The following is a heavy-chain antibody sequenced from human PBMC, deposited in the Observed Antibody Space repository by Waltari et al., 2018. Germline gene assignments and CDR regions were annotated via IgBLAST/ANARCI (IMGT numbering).Heavy chain of an antibody. J-gene: IGHJ3*02. CDR1: GYSISSGYY. Sequence: QVQLQESGPGLVKPSETLSLTCAVSGYSISSGYYWGWIRQPPGKGLEWIGSIYHSGSTYYNPPLKSRVTISVDTSKNQFSLKLSSVTAADTAVYYCARPPAGSSGWSPLPFDIWGQGTMVTVSS. CDR3: ARPPAGSSGWSPLPFDI. CDR2: IYHSGST. V-gene: IGHV4-38-2*01. D-gene: IGHD6-19*01.